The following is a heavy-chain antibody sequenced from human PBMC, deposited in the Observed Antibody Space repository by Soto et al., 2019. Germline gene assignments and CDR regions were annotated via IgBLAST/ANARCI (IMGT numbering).Heavy chain of an antibody. CDR2: ISWNSGSI. J-gene: IGHJ6*02. CDR3: AKDMYSSHHYGMDV. Sequence: EVQLVESGGGLVQPGRSLRLSCAASGFTFDDYAMHWVRQAPGKGLEWVSGISWNSGSIGYEDSVKGRFTISRDNDKNALYLQMNSLSAEDTALYYCAKDMYSSHHYGMDVWGQGTTVTVSS. D-gene: IGHD6-13*01. V-gene: IGHV3-9*01. CDR1: GFTFDDYA.